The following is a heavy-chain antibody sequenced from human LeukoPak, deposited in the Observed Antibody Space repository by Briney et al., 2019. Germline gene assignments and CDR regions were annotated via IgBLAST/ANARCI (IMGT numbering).Heavy chain of an antibody. CDR2: IIPIFGTA. J-gene: IGHJ4*02. V-gene: IGHV1-69*13. CDR1: GGTFSSYA. Sequence: SVKVSCKASGGTFSSYAISWVRQAPGQGLEWMGGIIPIFGTANYAQKFQGRVTITADESTSTAYMELSSLRSEDTAVYYCARSNILTGYETPRGYDYWGQGTLVTVSS. D-gene: IGHD3-9*01. CDR3: ARSNILTGYETPRGYDY.